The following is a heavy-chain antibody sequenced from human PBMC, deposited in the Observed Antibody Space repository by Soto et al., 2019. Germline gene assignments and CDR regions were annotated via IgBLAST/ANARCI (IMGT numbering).Heavy chain of an antibody. J-gene: IGHJ6*02. CDR3: ARVTPGNNLYYFSGLDF. Sequence: LRLSCVASGFTFDTYGIHWVRQVPGKGLQWVALISYEGSNTYYADSVRGRFTISRDNSKNTLYLQMNTLRPEDTGVYYCARVTPGNNLYYFSGLDFWGQGTSVTVSS. D-gene: IGHD1-1*01. CDR2: ISYEGSNT. CDR1: GFTFDTYG. V-gene: IGHV3-30-3*01.